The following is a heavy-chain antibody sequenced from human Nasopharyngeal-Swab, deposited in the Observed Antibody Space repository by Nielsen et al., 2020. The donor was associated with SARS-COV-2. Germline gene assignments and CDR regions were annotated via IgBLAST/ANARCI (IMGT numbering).Heavy chain of an antibody. V-gene: IGHV3-23*01. CDR3: AREYGTNWQHHFDY. Sequence: ETLSLTCAASGFTFSTAMSWVRQAPGKGLECVSGIGGSGVKIYYAESVKGRFTISRDNSKNTLYLQMNSLRAEDTAVYYCAREYGTNWQHHFDYWGQGIPVTVSS. D-gene: IGHD7-27*01. CDR2: IGGSGVKI. J-gene: IGHJ4*02. CDR1: GFTFSTA.